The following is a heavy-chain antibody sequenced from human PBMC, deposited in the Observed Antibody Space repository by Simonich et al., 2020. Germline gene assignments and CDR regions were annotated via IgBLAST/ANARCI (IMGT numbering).Heavy chain of an antibody. CDR3: ARHDRWLQFYFDY. CDR1: GGSISSYY. J-gene: IGHJ4*02. V-gene: IGHV4-59*08. D-gene: IGHD5-12*01. CDR2: IYYSGRT. Sequence: QVQLQESGPGLVKPSETLSLTCTVSGGSISSYYWSWIRPPPGTGLEWIGYIYYSGRTNYNPSLKSRVTISVDTSKNQFSLKLSSVTAADTAVYYCARHDRWLQFYFDYWGQGTLVTVSS.